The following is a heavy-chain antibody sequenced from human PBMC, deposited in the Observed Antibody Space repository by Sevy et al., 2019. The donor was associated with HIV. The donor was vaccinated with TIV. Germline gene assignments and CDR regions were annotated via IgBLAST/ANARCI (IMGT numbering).Heavy chain of an antibody. J-gene: IGHJ1*01. CDR3: AKGTKVGATTSEYFQH. Sequence: GGSLRLSCAASGFTFSSYGMYWVRQAPGRGLEWVAVISYDGSNKYYADSVKGRFTISRDNSKNTLYLQMNSLRAEDTAVYYCAKGTKVGATTSEYFQHWGQSTLVTVSS. V-gene: IGHV3-30*18. D-gene: IGHD1-26*01. CDR2: ISYDGSNK. CDR1: GFTFSSYG.